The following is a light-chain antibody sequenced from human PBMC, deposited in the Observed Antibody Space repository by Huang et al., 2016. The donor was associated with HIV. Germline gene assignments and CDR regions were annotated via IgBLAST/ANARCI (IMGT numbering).Light chain of an antibody. CDR2: DAS. J-gene: IGKJ4*01. CDR3: QQYDNLPLT. V-gene: IGKV1-33*01. CDR1: QDITNY. Sequence: DIQMTQSPSSLSASVGDRVTITCQASQDITNYLNWYHQKPGRAPELLIYDASNLETGVPSRFNGSGSGKNFTFTITSLQAEDIATYYCQQYDNLPLTFGGGTKVEI.